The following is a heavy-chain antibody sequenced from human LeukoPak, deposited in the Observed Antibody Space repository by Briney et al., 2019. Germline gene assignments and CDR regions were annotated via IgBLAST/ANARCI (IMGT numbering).Heavy chain of an antibody. CDR2: IIPIFGTA. CDR1: GYTFTSYG. J-gene: IGHJ5*02. V-gene: IGHV1-69*13. D-gene: IGHD2-2*01. Sequence: GASVKVSCKASGYTFTSYGISWVRQAPGQGLEWMGGIIPIFGTANYAQKFQGRVTITADESTSTAYMELSSLRSEDTAVYYCARSHNIVVVPAASYTNWFGPWGQGTLVTVSS. CDR3: ARSHNIVVVPAASYTNWFGP.